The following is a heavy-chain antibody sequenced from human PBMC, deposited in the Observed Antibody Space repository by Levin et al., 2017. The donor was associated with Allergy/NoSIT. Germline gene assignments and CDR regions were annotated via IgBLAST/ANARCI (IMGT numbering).Heavy chain of an antibody. V-gene: IGHV3-23*01. D-gene: IGHD2-21*01. J-gene: IGHJ6*03. CDR3: TKPNCGGDFYTDSYYYYMDV. Sequence: PSETLSLTCAASGFIFRSFAMNWVRQAPGKGLEWVSTITGSGGSTYYADSVKGRFTISRDNSKNTLFLQMNSLRAEDTAIYYCTKPNCGGDFYTDSYYYYMDVWGKGSAVTVSS. CDR2: ITGSGGST. CDR1: GFIFRSFA.